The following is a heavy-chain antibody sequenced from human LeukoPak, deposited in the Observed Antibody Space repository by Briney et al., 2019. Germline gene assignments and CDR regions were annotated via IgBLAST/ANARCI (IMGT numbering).Heavy chain of an antibody. J-gene: IGHJ4*02. CDR3: ARGSGFADY. D-gene: IGHD3-10*01. CDR1: GGSISSYY. Sequence: SETLSLTCTVSGGSISSYYWSWIRQPPGRGLEWIGYIYYSVSTNYNPSLKSRATISVDTSKNQFSLKLSSVTAADTAAYYCARGSGFADYWGQGTLVTVSS. V-gene: IGHV4-59*01. CDR2: IYYSVST.